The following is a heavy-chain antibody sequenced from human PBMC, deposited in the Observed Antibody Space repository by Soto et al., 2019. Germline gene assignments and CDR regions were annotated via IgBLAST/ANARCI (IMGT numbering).Heavy chain of an antibody. Sequence: SETLSLTCTVSGGSISSYYWSWIRQPPGKGLEWIGYIYYSGSTNYNPSLKSRVTISVDTSKNQFSLKLSSVTAADTAVYYCVRHAPLYYYYYMDVWGKGTTVTVSS. CDR3: VRHAPLYYYYYMDV. J-gene: IGHJ6*03. CDR1: GGSISSYY. V-gene: IGHV4-59*08. CDR2: IYYSGST.